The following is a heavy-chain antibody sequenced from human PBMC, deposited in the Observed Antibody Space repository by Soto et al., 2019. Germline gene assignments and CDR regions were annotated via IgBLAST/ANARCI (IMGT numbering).Heavy chain of an antibody. CDR2: IRSKANSYAT. Sequence: EVQLVESGGGLVQPGGSLKLSCAASGFTFSGSAMHWVRQASGKGLEWVGRIRSKANSYATEYAASVKGRFTISRDDSKNTAYLQMTSLKTEDTAVYSCTRQYGSGSYSAFDIWGQGTMVTVSS. J-gene: IGHJ3*02. D-gene: IGHD3-10*01. V-gene: IGHV3-73*02. CDR1: GFTFSGSA. CDR3: TRQYGSGSYSAFDI.